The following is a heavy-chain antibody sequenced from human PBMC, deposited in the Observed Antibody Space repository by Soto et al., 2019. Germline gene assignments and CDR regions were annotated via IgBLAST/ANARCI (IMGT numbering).Heavy chain of an antibody. CDR3: ARHGETGPTHYYYYGMDV. CDR2: IWYDGSNK. D-gene: IGHD3-10*01. CDR1: GFTFSRYG. J-gene: IGHJ6*02. Sequence: QVQLVESGGGVVQPGKSLRLSCAASGFTFSRYGMHWVRQAPGKGLEWVAVIWYDGSNKYYADSVKGRFTISRDNSKNTLYLQMNSLRAEDTAVYYCARHGETGPTHYYYYGMDVWGQGTTVTVSS. V-gene: IGHV3-33*01.